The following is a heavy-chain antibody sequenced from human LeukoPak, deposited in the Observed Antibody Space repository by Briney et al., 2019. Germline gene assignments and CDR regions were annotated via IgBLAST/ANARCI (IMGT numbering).Heavy chain of an antibody. Sequence: SETLSLTCTVSGGSISSGSYYWSWIRQPAGKGLEWIGRIYTSGSTNYNPSLKRRVTISVDTSKNQFSLKLSPVTAADPAVYYCARDCGGACGDYFDYWGQGTLVTVSS. CDR3: ARDCGGACGDYFDY. CDR1: GGSISSGSYY. J-gene: IGHJ4*02. D-gene: IGHD2-21*02. V-gene: IGHV4-61*02. CDR2: IYTSGST.